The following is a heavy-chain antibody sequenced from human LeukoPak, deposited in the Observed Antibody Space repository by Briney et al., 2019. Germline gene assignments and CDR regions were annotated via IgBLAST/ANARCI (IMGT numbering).Heavy chain of an antibody. J-gene: IGHJ4*02. D-gene: IGHD2-8*01. CDR2: ISSSSSYI. V-gene: IGHV3-21*01. CDR1: GFTFGSYS. CDR3: ARAFLGSYCTNGVCYPDY. Sequence: GGSLRLSCAASGFTFGSYSMNWVRQAPGKGLEWVSSISSSSSYIYYADSVKGRFTISRDNAKNSLYLQMNSLRAEDTAVYYCARAFLGSYCTNGVCYPDYWGQGTLVTVSS.